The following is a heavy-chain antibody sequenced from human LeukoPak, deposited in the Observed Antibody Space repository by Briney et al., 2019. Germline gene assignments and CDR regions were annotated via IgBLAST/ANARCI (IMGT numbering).Heavy chain of an antibody. J-gene: IGHJ3*01. CDR3: ARGFQWHPKPIAFVT. CDR2: IYYTGDT. CDR1: GVSISSYY. V-gene: IGHV4-59*01. D-gene: IGHD2-21*01. Sequence: SETLSLTCSLSGVSISSYYWSWIRLPPGKALEWIGNIYYTGDTNYNPSLQSRVTMSVDAPRGQLSLNLGSVTAADTAVYYCARGFQWHPKPIAFVTCGHGTMVTVSS.